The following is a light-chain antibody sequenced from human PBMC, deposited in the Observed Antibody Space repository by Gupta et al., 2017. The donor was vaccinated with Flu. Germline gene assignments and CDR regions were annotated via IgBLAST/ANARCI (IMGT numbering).Light chain of an antibody. J-gene: IGLJ2*01. Sequence: CALTQPRPVSGPPGQTVTISCNGTNSDVGNYLYVSWYQQHPGKAPKLMIYDVSKRPSGVPDRFSGSKSGTTASLTISGLEAEDEADYYCCSYGASCRFGGGTKLTVL. CDR3: CSYGASCR. CDR1: NSDVGNYLY. CDR2: DVS. V-gene: IGLV2-11*01.